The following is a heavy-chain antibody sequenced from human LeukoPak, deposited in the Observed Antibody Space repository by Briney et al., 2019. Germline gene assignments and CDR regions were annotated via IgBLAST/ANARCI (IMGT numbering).Heavy chain of an antibody. J-gene: IGHJ4*02. Sequence: GGSLRLSCAASGLTVSRTYLIWVRQAPGKGLEWVSSIYTGGTTYYADSVKGRFTISTDNSKNTLLLQLTSLRADDTALYCCARGTLRSGYDSWGQGTLVTVSS. CDR1: GLTVSRTY. CDR2: IYTGGTT. D-gene: IGHD5-12*01. V-gene: IGHV3-66*01. CDR3: ARGTLRSGYDS.